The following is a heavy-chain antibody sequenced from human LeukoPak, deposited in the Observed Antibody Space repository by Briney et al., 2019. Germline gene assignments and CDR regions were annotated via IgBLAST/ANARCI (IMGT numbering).Heavy chain of an antibody. V-gene: IGHV1-69*13. CDR2: IIPIFGTA. CDR1: GGTFSSYA. CDR3: AKGDSSSWPEGFDY. Sequence: GASVKVSCKASGGTFSSYAISWVRQAPGQGLEWMGGIIPIFGTANYAQKFQGRVTITADESTSTAYMELSSLRAEDMALYYCAKGDSSSWPEGFDYWGQGTLVTVSS. J-gene: IGHJ4*02. D-gene: IGHD6-13*01.